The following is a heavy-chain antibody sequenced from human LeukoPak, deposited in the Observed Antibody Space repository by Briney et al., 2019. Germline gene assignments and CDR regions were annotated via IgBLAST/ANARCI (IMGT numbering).Heavy chain of an antibody. CDR2: INSGGST. D-gene: IGHD5/OR15-5a*01. CDR3: ARHNRGVYDFFDF. Sequence: HPGGSLRLSCAASGFTVSSSYMNWVRQAPGKGLEWVSIINSGGSTYYADSAKGRFTISRDNSKNTLYLQMNNLRAEDTAIYYCARHNRGVYDFFDFWGQGTLVTVSS. CDR1: GFTVSSSY. J-gene: IGHJ4*02. V-gene: IGHV3-53*01.